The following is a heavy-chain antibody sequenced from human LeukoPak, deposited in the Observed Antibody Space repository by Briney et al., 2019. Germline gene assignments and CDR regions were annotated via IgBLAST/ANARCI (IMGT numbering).Heavy chain of an antibody. Sequence: MSGGSLRLSCVASGFTFSSAWMTWVRQAPGKGLEWVGRIQSDPDGGTTDYAAPVKDRFTISRDDLHNTLYLEMNNLQTEDTALYYCTTPSPRAPGTSPVFDVWGQGTMVTVSS. J-gene: IGHJ3*01. D-gene: IGHD6-13*01. V-gene: IGHV3-15*01. CDR3: TTPSPRAPGTSPVFDV. CDR1: GFTFSSAW. CDR2: IQSDPDGGTT.